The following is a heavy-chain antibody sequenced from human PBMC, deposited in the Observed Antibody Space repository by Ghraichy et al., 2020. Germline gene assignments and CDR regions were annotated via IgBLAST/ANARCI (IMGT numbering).Heavy chain of an antibody. CDR1: GFTFSSYG. CDR2: IWYDGSNK. J-gene: IGHJ4*02. Sequence: GESLNISCAASGFTFSSYGMHWVRQAPGKGLEWVAVIWYDGSNKYYADSVKGRFTISRDNSKNTLYLQMNSLRAEDTAVYYCARGSAPRYSALDYWGQGTLVTVSS. CDR3: ARGSAPRYSALDY. D-gene: IGHD5-18*01. V-gene: IGHV3-33*08.